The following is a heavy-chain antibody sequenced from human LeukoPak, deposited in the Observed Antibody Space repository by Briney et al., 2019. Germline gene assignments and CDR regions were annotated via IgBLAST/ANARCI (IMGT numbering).Heavy chain of an antibody. Sequence: ASVKVSCKTFGYTFTGYYMHWVRHTPGQGVEWMGWINPNSGGTNYAQKFQGRVTMTRDTSISTAYMELSRLRSDDTAVYYCARDEIGGSSYEDWGQGTLVTVSS. CDR1: GYTFTGYY. V-gene: IGHV1-2*02. D-gene: IGHD6-6*01. CDR3: ARDEIGGSSYED. J-gene: IGHJ4*02. CDR2: INPNSGGT.